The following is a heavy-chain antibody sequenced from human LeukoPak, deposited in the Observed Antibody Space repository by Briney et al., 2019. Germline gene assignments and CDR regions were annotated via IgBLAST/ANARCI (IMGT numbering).Heavy chain of an antibody. V-gene: IGHV3-23*01. CDR2: IRGSGGST. CDR1: GFTFSSYA. CDR3: AKDATSSSSSGNSDY. J-gene: IGHJ4*02. D-gene: IGHD6-6*01. Sequence: GGSLRLSCAASGFTFSSYAMSWVRQAPGKGLEWVSAIRGSGGSTYYADSVKGRFTISRDNSKNTLYLQMNSLRAEDTAVYYCAKDATSSSSSGNSDYWGQGTLVTVSS.